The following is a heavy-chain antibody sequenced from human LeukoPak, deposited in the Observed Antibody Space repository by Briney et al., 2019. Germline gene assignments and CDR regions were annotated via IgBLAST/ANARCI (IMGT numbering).Heavy chain of an antibody. Sequence: PSETLSLTCTVSGGSISSDCWSWIRQPPGKGLKWIGYIYYSGSTNYNPFLKSRVTISVDTSKNQFSLKLSSVTAADTAVYYCARDRGYCSGGSCYRWFDPWGQGTLVTVSS. CDR3: ARDRGYCSGGSCYRWFDP. J-gene: IGHJ5*02. CDR2: IYYSGST. V-gene: IGHV4-59*01. CDR1: GGSISSDC. D-gene: IGHD2-15*01.